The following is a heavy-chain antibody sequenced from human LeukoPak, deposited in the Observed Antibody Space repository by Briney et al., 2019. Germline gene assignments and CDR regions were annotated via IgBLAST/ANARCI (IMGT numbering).Heavy chain of an antibody. D-gene: IGHD5-12*01. V-gene: IGHV3-66*02. CDR3: TRAYGGCGMDV. CDR1: GFTVSNNH. CDR2: IYSDGAT. J-gene: IGHJ6*02. Sequence: PGGSLRLSCAVSGFTVSNNHMNWVRQAPGRGLECVSVIYSDGATSYAGSVRGRFTISRDNSKNTLYLQMNTLRPEDTALYYCTRAYGGCGMDVWAKGPRSSSP.